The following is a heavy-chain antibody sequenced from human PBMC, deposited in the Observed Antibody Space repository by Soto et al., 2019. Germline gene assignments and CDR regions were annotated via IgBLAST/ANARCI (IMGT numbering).Heavy chain of an antibody. J-gene: IGHJ1*01. CDR1: GGTFSSYT. Sequence: SVKVSCKASGGTFSSYTISWVRQAPGQGLEWMGRIIPILGIANYAQKFQGRVTITADESTSTAYMELSSLRSEDTAVYYCARDQGYSSSWTSLEYFQHWGQGTLVTVSS. V-gene: IGHV1-69*04. D-gene: IGHD6-13*01. CDR2: IIPILGIA. CDR3: ARDQGYSSSWTSLEYFQH.